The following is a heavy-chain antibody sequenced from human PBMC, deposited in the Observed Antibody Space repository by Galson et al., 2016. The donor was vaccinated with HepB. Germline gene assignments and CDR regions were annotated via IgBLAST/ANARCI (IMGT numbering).Heavy chain of an antibody. Sequence: PALVKPTQTLTLTCTFSGFSLSTTGVDVGWIRQPPGKTLEWLALISGHDDKFYRTSLKTRLTISKDTSKNQVVFTMTKMDPVDTATYYCALSYGYPGNMDVWGKGTTVTVSS. J-gene: IGHJ6*03. V-gene: IGHV2-70*12. CDR2: ISGHDDK. CDR1: GFSLSTTGVD. D-gene: IGHD5-18*01. CDR3: ALSYGYPGNMDV.